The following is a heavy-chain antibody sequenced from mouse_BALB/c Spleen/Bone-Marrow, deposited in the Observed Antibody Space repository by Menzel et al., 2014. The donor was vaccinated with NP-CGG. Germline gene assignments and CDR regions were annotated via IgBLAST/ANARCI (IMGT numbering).Heavy chain of an antibody. CDR2: IYPGNVNT. J-gene: IGHJ4*01. Sequence: QVQLRQSGPELVKPGASVRISCKASGYTFTSYYIHWVKQRPGQGLEWIGWIYPGNVNTKYNEKFKGKATLTADKSSSTAYMQLSSLTSEDSAVYFCARFYYGSSYAMDYWGQGTSVTVPS. CDR1: GYTFTSYY. D-gene: IGHD1-1*01. V-gene: IGHV1S56*01. CDR3: ARFYYGSSYAMDY.